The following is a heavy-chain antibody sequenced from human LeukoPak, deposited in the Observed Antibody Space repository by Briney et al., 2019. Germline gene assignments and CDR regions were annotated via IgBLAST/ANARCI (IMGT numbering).Heavy chain of an antibody. D-gene: IGHD1-1*01. J-gene: IGHJ4*02. Sequence: GGSLRLSCAASGFTFRSYSMNSVRQAPGKGRERGSSISSSSSNIYDADSVKGRFTIARDSAKNSLYLQMNSLRAEDTAVYYCARGCWGGTTSYYFDYWGQGTLVAVSS. CDR2: ISSSSSNI. CDR1: GFTFRSYS. CDR3: ARGCWGGTTSYYFDY. V-gene: IGHV3-21*01.